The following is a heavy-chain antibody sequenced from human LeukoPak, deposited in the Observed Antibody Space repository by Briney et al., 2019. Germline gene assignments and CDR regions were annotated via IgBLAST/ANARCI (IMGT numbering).Heavy chain of an antibody. CDR1: GFTFSSYW. Sequence: PGGSLRLSCAASGFTFSSYWTSWVRQAPGKGLEWVANIKQDGSEKYYVDSVKGRFTISRDNAKNSLYLQMNSLRAEDTAVYYCASSSWSPGAFDIWGQGTMVTVSS. CDR3: ASSSWSPGAFDI. J-gene: IGHJ3*02. CDR2: IKQDGSEK. V-gene: IGHV3-7*01. D-gene: IGHD6-13*01.